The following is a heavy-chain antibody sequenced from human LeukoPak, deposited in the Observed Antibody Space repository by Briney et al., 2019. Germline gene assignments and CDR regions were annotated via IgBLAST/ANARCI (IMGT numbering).Heavy chain of an antibody. J-gene: IGHJ4*02. D-gene: IGHD5-18*01. CDR3: ARASGDIVETATMGSY. CDR1: GFSFSTYA. V-gene: IGHV3-30*07. Sequence: PGMSLRLSCAASGFSFSTYALHWVRHAPGKGLEWVALISNDGSNQHYVSSVKGRFTISRDNAKNSLYLQMNSLRAEDTAVYYCARASGDIVETATMGSYWGQGTLVTVSS. CDR2: ISNDGSNQ.